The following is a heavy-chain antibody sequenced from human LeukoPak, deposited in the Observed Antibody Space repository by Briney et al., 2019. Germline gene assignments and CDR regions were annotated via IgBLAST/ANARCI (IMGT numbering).Heavy chain of an antibody. Sequence: SETLSLTCAVSGGSFSGYYWSWIRQPPGKGLEWIGEINHSGSTNYNPSLKSRVTISVDTSKNQFSLKLSSVTAADTAVYYCARSYGGNEFGYWGQGTLVTVSS. CDR2: INHSGST. V-gene: IGHV4-34*01. CDR1: GGSFSGYY. J-gene: IGHJ4*02. D-gene: IGHD4-23*01. CDR3: ARSYGGNEFGY.